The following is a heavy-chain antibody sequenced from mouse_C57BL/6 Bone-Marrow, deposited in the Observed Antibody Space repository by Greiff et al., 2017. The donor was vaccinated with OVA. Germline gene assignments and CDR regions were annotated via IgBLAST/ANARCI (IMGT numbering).Heavy chain of an antibody. V-gene: IGHV1-85*01. CDR2: IYPRDGST. CDR1: GYTFTSYD. D-gene: IGHD1-1*01. J-gene: IGHJ3*01. CDR3: ARRGYGSSLGFAY. Sequence: QVQLKESGPELVKPGASVKLSCKASGYTFTSYDINWVKQRPGQGLEWIGWIYPRDGSTKYNEKFKGKATLTVDTSSSTAYMELHSLTSEDSAVYFCARRGYGSSLGFAYWGQGTLVTVSA.